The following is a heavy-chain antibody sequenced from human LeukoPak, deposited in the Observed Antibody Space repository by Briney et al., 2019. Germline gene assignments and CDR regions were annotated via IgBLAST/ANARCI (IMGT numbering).Heavy chain of an antibody. J-gene: IGHJ4*02. Sequence: GGSLRLSCAASGFTFSSYGMSWVRQAPGKGLEWVSAISGSGGSTYYADSVKGRFSISRDNAENTLYMQMNSLRVEDTAVYYCVRGADTGYSSDSWGQGTLVTVSS. CDR1: GFTFSSYG. CDR3: VRGADTGYSSDS. V-gene: IGHV3-23*01. CDR2: ISGSGGST. D-gene: IGHD3-9*01.